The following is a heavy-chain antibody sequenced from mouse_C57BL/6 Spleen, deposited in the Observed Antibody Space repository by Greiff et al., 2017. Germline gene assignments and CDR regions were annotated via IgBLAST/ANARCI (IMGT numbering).Heavy chain of an antibody. CDR1: GFTFSSYA. CDR3: TRVRGYSSYGEWFAY. V-gene: IGHV5-9-1*02. J-gene: IGHJ3*01. CDR2: IGSGGDYI. Sequence: EVQLVESGEGLVKPGGSLKLSCAASGFTFSSYAMSWVRQTPEKRLEWVAYIGSGGDYIYYADTVKGRFTISRDNARNTLYLQMSSLKSEDTAMYYCTRVRGYSSYGEWFAYWGQGTLVTVSA. D-gene: IGHD1-1*01.